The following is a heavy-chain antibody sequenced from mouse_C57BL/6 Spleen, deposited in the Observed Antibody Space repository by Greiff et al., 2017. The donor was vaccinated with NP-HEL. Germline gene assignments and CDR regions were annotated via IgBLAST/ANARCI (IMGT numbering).Heavy chain of an antibody. V-gene: IGHV1-81*01. J-gene: IGHJ2*01. CDR2: ICPRGGHT. Sequence: VQLQQSGAELARPGASVKLSCKASGYTFTSYGISWVKQRTGQGLEWIGEICPRGGHTYYNEKFKGKATLTADKSSSTAYMELRSLTSEDSAVYFCARQGYDDGFDYWGQGTTLTVSS. CDR3: ARQGYDDGFDY. D-gene: IGHD2-2*01. CDR1: GYTFTSYG.